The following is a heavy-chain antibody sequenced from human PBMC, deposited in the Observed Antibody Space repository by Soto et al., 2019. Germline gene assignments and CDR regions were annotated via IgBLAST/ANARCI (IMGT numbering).Heavy chain of an antibody. J-gene: IGHJ4*02. Sequence: QVQLQESGPGLVKPSETLSLTCTVSGGSISSYYWSWIRQPPGEGLEWIGYIYYSGSTNDNPSLKSRVTIPVDTSKNQFSLKLYSMPAADTAVYYCARHNYGSGSTYFDYWGQGTLVTVSS. V-gene: IGHV4-59*08. CDR3: ARHNYGSGSTYFDY. CDR2: IYYSGST. CDR1: GGSISSYY. D-gene: IGHD3-10*01.